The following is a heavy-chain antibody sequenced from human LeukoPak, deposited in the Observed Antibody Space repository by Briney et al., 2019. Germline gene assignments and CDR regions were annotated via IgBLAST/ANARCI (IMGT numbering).Heavy chain of an antibody. CDR3: ARAGIAAAAPDY. J-gene: IGHJ4*02. CDR1: GFTFSSYA. V-gene: IGHV3-30-3*01. Sequence: PGGSLRLSCAASGFTFSSYATHWVRQAPGKGLEWVAVISYDGSNKYYADSVKGRFTISRDNSKNTLYLQMNSLRAEDTAVYYCARAGIAAAAPDYWGQGTLVTVSS. D-gene: IGHD6-13*01. CDR2: ISYDGSNK.